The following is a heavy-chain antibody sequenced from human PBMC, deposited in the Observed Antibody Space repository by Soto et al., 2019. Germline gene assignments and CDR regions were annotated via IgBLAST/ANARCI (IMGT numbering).Heavy chain of an antibody. J-gene: IGHJ3*02. Sequence: SETLSLTCTVSGGSISSYYWSWIRQPPGKGLEWIGYIYYSGSTNYNPSLKSRVTISVDTSKNQFSLKLSSVTAADTAVYYCARDRALWFGELDAFDIWGQGTMVTVSS. CDR1: GGSISSYY. CDR3: ARDRALWFGELDAFDI. V-gene: IGHV4-59*01. D-gene: IGHD3-10*01. CDR2: IYYSGST.